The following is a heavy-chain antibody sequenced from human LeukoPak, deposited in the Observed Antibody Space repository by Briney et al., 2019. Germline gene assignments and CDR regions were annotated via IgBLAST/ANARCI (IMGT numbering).Heavy chain of an antibody. CDR1: RGSVSSGDYY. V-gene: IGHV4-61*08. CDR3: ARTRKAGFDP. CDR2: ISYSGST. J-gene: IGHJ5*02. Sequence: SETLSLTCTVSRGSVSSGDYYWTWIRQPPGKGLEWIGYISYSGSTNYNPSLKSRVTISIDTSKNQISLKLSSVTAADTAVYYCARTRKAGFDPWGQGTLVTVSS.